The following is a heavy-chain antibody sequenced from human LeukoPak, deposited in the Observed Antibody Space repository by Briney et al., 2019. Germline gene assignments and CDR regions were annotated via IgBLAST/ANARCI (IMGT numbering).Heavy chain of an antibody. CDR3: ARLNHDNCFDI. V-gene: IGHV4-4*07. Sequence: SETLSLTCTVSGGSITTYYWSWIRQPAGKGLEWIGRIYTSGTTNYNPSLKSRVTMSLDTSNHNLSLKLSSVTAADTAVYYCARLNHDNCFDIWGQGILVTVSS. CDR1: GGSITTYY. J-gene: IGHJ5*02. CDR2: IYTSGTT.